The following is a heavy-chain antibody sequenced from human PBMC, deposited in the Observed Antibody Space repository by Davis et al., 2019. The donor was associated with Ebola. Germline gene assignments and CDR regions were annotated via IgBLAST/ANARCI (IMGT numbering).Heavy chain of an antibody. CDR3: ATAPL. V-gene: IGHV3-30*04. J-gene: IGHJ1*01. CDR1: GFTFSRYT. Sequence: GGSLRLSCAASGFTFSRYTMHWVRQAPGQGLKWLAVISSDGTETNYTDSVKGRFTVSRDNSTNTMYLEVKSLRVDDTAVYYCATAPLWGQRTLVTVSS. CDR2: ISSDGTET.